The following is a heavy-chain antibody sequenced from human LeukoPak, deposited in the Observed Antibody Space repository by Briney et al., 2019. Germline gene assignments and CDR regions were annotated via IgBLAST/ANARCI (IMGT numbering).Heavy chain of an antibody. V-gene: IGHV4-39*07. CDR2: IYYSGST. D-gene: IGHD3-9*01. CDR3: ARGYYDILTGLDLPDY. CDR1: GGSISSSSYY. J-gene: IGHJ4*02. Sequence: SETLSLTCTVSGGSISSSSYYWGWIRQPPGKGLEWIGSIYYSGSTYYNPSLKSRVTISVDTSKNQFSLKLSSVTAADTAVYYCARGYYDILTGLDLPDYWGQGTLVTVSS.